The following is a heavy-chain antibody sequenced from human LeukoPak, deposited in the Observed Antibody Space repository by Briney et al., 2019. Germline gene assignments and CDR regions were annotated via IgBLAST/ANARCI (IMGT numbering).Heavy chain of an antibody. CDR1: GGSISSGGYY. Sequence: SETLSLTCTVSGGSISSGGYYWSWIRQHPGKGLEWLGYIYYSGSTYYNPSLKSRVTISVDTSKNQFSLKLSSVTAADTAVYYCARGGPDYGDQRPTTYYYYYGMDVWGQGTTVTVSS. J-gene: IGHJ6*02. D-gene: IGHD4-17*01. V-gene: IGHV4-31*03. CDR3: ARGGPDYGDQRPTTYYYYYGMDV. CDR2: IYYSGST.